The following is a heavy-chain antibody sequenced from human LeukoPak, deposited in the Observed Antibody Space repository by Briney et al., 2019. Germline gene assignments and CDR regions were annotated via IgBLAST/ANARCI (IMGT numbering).Heavy chain of an antibody. D-gene: IGHD6-13*01. Sequence: PSETLSLTCTVSGGSISSYYWSWIRQPPGKGLEWIGYIYYSGSTNCNPSLKSRVTISVDTSKNQFSLKLSSVTAADTAVYYCARHGRDSSSWEPRDYWGQGTLVTVSS. CDR2: IYYSGST. CDR3: ARHGRDSSSWEPRDY. V-gene: IGHV4-59*08. CDR1: GGSISSYY. J-gene: IGHJ4*02.